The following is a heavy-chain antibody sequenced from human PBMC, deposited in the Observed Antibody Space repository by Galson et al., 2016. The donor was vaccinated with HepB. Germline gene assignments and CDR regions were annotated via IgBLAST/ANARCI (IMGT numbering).Heavy chain of an antibody. D-gene: IGHD3-9*01. CDR1: DDSMTRPGYY. Sequence: TLSLTCSVSDDSMTRPGYYWTWIRQPPGGGLEWIGYIHYSGITFYNPSLRSRVIISLDMSKNLFTLRLTSVTAADTGVYYCARDGSYDSLAGFYNGWFDPWGQGTLVTFSS. CDR2: IHYSGIT. J-gene: IGHJ5*02. CDR3: ARDGSYDSLAGFYNGWFDP. V-gene: IGHV4-31*03.